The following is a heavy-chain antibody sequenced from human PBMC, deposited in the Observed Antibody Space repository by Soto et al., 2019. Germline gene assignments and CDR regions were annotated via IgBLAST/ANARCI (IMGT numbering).Heavy chain of an antibody. Sequence: SETLSLTCTVSGGSISSGGYYWSWIRQHPGKGLEWIGYIYYSGSTYYNPSLKSRVTISVDTSKNQFSLKLSSVTAADTAVYYCASLAGGDMNFDYWGQGTLVTVSS. CDR3: ASLAGGDMNFDY. D-gene: IGHD2-21*02. V-gene: IGHV4-31*03. CDR1: GGSISSGGYY. J-gene: IGHJ4*02. CDR2: IYYSGST.